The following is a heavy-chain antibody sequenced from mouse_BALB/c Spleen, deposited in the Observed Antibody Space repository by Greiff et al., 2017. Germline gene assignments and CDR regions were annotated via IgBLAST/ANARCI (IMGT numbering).Heavy chain of an antibody. CDR3: ARQYGNSGAMGY. CDR1: GFNIKDTY. J-gene: IGHJ4*01. D-gene: IGHD2-10*02. CDR2: IDPANGNT. Sequence: EVQLQQSGAELVKPGASVKLSCTASGFNIKDTYMHWVKQRPEQGLEWIGRIDPANGNTKYDPKFQGKATITADTSSNTAYLQLSSLTSKDTAVYYCARQYGNSGAMGYWGQGTSVTVSS. V-gene: IGHV14-3*02.